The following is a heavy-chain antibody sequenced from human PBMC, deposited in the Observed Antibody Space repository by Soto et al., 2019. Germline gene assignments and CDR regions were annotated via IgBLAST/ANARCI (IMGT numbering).Heavy chain of an antibody. J-gene: IGHJ6*02. CDR1: GFSLSTSGMC. CDR3: AHRDNSPYGMDV. Sequence: SGPTLVNPTQTLTLTCTFSGFSLSTSGMCVSWIRQPPGKALEWLARIDWDDDKYYSTSLKTRLTISKDTSKNQVVLTMTNMDPVDTATYYCAHRDNSPYGMDVWGQGTTVTVSS. CDR2: IDWDDDK. V-gene: IGHV2-70*12. D-gene: IGHD6-13*01.